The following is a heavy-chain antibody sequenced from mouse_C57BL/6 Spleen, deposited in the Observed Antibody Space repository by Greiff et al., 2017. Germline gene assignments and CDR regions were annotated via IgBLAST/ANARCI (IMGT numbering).Heavy chain of an antibody. CDR2: IYPGDGDT. Sequence: VKLVESGPELVKPGASVKISCKASGYAFSSSWMNWVKQRPGKGLEWIGRIYPGDGDTNYNGKFKGKATLTADKSSSTAYMQLSSLTSEDSAVYFCASLYYYGSSYGYFDVWGTGTTVTVSS. CDR3: ASLYYYGSSYGYFDV. CDR1: GYAFSSSW. V-gene: IGHV1-82*01. J-gene: IGHJ1*03. D-gene: IGHD1-1*01.